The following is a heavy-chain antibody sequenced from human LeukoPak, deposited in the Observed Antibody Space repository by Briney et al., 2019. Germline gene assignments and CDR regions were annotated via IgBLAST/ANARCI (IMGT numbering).Heavy chain of an antibody. V-gene: IGHV3-9*01. CDR2: ISWNSGSI. Sequence: SLRLSCAASGFTFSSYAMHWVRQAPGKGLEWVSGISWNSGSIGYADSVKGRFTISRDNAKNSLYLQMNSLRAEDTALYYCAKGYSYGSLDAFDIWGQGTMVTVSS. CDR1: GFTFSSYA. CDR3: AKGYSYGSLDAFDI. J-gene: IGHJ3*02. D-gene: IGHD5-18*01.